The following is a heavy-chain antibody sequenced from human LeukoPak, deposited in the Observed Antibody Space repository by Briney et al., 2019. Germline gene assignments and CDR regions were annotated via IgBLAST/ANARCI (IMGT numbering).Heavy chain of an antibody. J-gene: IGHJ4*02. V-gene: IGHV1-69*04. D-gene: IGHD3-10*01. CDR3: AGGSGELEDS. CDR1: GGTFSSYA. Sequence: SVKVSCKASGGTFSSYAISWVRQAPGQGLEWIGRIIPILGIANYAQKFQGRVTITADKSTSTAYMELSSLRSEDTAVYYCAGGSGELEDSWGQGTLVTVSS. CDR2: IIPILGIA.